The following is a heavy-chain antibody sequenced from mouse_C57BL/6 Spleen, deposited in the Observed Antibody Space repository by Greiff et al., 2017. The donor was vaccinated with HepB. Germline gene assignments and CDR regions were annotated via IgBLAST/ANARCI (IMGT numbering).Heavy chain of an antibody. CDR1: GYTFTNYW. CDR3: ARLTGTLYYFDY. CDR2: IYPGGGYT. D-gene: IGHD4-1*01. J-gene: IGHJ2*01. V-gene: IGHV1-63*01. Sequence: VKLMESGAELVRPGTSVKMSCKASGYTFTNYWIGWAKQRPGHGLEWIGDIYPGGGYTNYNEKFKGKATLTADKSSSTAYMQFSSLTSEDSAIYYCARLTGTLYYFDYWGQGTTLTVSS.